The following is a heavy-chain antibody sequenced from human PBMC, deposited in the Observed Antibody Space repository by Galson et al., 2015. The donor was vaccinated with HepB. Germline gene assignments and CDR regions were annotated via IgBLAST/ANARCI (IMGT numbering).Heavy chain of an antibody. CDR2: ISCCGSYT. V-gene: IGHV3-30*03. Sequence: SLRLSCAASGFTFSSHAMHWVRQAPGKGLEWVSFISCCGSYTHYADSVKGRFTISRDNSKNTLYLQMNSLRAEDTAVYYCARASFRSGNCCYYSRLDVWGQGTTATVSS. J-gene: IGHJ6*02. CDR3: ARASFRSGNCCYYSRLDV. CDR1: GFTFSSHA. D-gene: IGHD1-26*01.